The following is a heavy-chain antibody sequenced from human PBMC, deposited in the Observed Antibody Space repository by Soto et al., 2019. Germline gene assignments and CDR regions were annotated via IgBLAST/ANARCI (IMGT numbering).Heavy chain of an antibody. J-gene: IGHJ4*02. D-gene: IGHD6-13*01. CDR3: AKGMRIWGAAAGTFYFDY. Sequence: VQLLESGGGLVQPGGSLRLSCAASGFTFSSYAMSWVRQAPGKGLEWVSAISGSGGSTYYADSVKGRFTISRDNSKNTLYLQMNSLRAEDTAVYYCAKGMRIWGAAAGTFYFDYWGQGTLVTVSS. V-gene: IGHV3-23*01. CDR2: ISGSGGST. CDR1: GFTFSSYA.